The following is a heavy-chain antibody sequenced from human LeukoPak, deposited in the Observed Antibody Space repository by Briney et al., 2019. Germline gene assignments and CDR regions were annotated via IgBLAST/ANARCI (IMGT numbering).Heavy chain of an antibody. J-gene: IGHJ4*02. CDR3: AKTTSSWSPFDY. CDR1: GYTFSSYV. CDR2: ISGSGGST. V-gene: IGHV3-23*01. Sequence: GGSLRLSCAASGYTFSSYVMSWVRQAPGKGLEWVSVISGSGGSTYYADSVKGRFTISRDSSKNMLYLQMNSLRAEDTAVYYCAKTTSSWSPFDYWGQGTLVTVSS. D-gene: IGHD6-13*01.